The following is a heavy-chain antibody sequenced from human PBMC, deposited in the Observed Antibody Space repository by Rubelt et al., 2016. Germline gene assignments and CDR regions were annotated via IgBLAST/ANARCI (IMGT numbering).Heavy chain of an antibody. CDR2: TYYSGIT. CDR3: AGGITIFGVASGYFDY. Sequence: QVQLQESGPGLVKPSETLSLTCTVSGGSISSYYWSWIRQPPGKGLEWIGYTYYSGITNYNPALKSRVTISVDTSKNQFSLKLSSVTAADTAGYYCAGGITIFGVASGYFDYWGQGTLVTVSS. D-gene: IGHD3-3*01. V-gene: IGHV4-59*01. CDR1: GGSISSYY. J-gene: IGHJ4*02.